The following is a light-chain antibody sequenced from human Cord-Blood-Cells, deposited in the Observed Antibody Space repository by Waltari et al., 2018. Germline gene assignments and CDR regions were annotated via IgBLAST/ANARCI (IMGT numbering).Light chain of an antibody. CDR2: AAS. CDR1: QSISSY. Sequence: DIQMTQSPSSLSASVGDRVTITCRASQSISSYLNWYQQKPGKAPKLLIYAASSLQSGVPSRFSGSGSGTDFTLTISSLQPEDFATYYCQQSYSTPPKLTFGRGTKVEIK. CDR3: QQSYSTPPKLT. J-gene: IGKJ4*01. V-gene: IGKV1-39*01.